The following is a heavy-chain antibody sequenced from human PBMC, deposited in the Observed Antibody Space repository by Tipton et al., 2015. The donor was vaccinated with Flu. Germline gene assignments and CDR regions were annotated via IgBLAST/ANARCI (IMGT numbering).Heavy chain of an antibody. CDR1: GGSISSYY. Sequence: GLVKPSETLSLTCTVSGGSISSYYWSWIRQPPGKGLEWIGYIYYSGSTNYNPSLKSRVTISVDTSKNQFSLKLSSVTAADTAVYYCARVGTRGVYAFDIWGQGTMVTVSS. V-gene: IGHV4-59*01. CDR2: IYYSGST. J-gene: IGHJ3*02. CDR3: ARVGTRGVYAFDI. D-gene: IGHD3-10*01.